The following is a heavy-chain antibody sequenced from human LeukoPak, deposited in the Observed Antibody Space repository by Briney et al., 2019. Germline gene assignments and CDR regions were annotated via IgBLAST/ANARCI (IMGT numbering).Heavy chain of an antibody. CDR3: ARDGYYGSGSYLN. CDR1: GGSISSYY. Sequence: KPSETLSLTCTVSGGSISSYYWSWTRQPPGKGLEWIGYIYYSGSTNYNPSLRSRVTISVDTSKNQFSLKLSSVTAADTAVYYCARDGYYGSGSYLNWGQGTLVTVSS. V-gene: IGHV4-59*01. CDR2: IYYSGST. D-gene: IGHD3-10*01. J-gene: IGHJ4*02.